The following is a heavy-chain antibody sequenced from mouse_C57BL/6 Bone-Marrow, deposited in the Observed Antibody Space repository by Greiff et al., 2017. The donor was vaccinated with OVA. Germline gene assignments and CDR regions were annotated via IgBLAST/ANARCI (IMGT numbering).Heavy chain of an antibody. CDR1: GYTFTSYW. CDR3: ARETGSMDY. Sequence: QVQLQQPGAELVMPGASVKLSCKASGYTFTSYWMHWVKQRPGQGLEWIGEIDPSDSYTNYNQKFKDKSTLTVDKSSSTAYMQLSSLTSEDSAVYYCARETGSMDYWGQGTSVTVSS. V-gene: IGHV1-69*01. D-gene: IGHD4-1*01. CDR2: IDPSDSYT. J-gene: IGHJ4*01.